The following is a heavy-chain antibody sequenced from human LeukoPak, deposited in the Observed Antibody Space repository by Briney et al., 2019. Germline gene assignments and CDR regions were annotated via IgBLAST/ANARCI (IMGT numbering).Heavy chain of an antibody. Sequence: PSETLSLACTVSGGSISSYYWSWIRQPPGKGLEWLGYIYYSGSTNYNPSLKSRVTISVDTSNNHFSLKLSSVTAADTAVYYCARFGVVVPAAMGYYYYYYMDVWGKGTTVTVSS. D-gene: IGHD2-2*01. CDR2: IYYSGST. CDR1: GGSISSYY. CDR3: ARFGVVVPAAMGYYYYYYMDV. V-gene: IGHV4-59*01. J-gene: IGHJ6*03.